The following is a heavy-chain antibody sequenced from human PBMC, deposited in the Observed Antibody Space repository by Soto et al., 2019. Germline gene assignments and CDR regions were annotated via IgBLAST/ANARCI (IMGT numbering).Heavy chain of an antibody. CDR2: ISGSGGST. J-gene: IGHJ5*02. CDR3: AKDAAPGGSSPNWFDP. CDR1: GFTFSSYA. Sequence: GGSLRLSCAASGFTFSSYAMSWVRQAQGKGLEWVSAISGSGGSTYYADSVKGRFTISRDNSKNTLYLQMNSLIAEDTAVYYCAKDAAPGGSSPNWFDPGGQGTLVTVSS. D-gene: IGHD6-13*01. V-gene: IGHV3-23*01.